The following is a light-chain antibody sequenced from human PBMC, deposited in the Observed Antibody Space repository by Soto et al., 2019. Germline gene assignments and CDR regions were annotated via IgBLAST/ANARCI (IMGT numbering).Light chain of an antibody. J-gene: IGLJ1*01. Sequence: QSVLTQPPSTSGTPGQRVTISCSGSRSNIGSNTVTWXXXXXXXXXXXLIYSNNQRPSGVPDRFSGSKSGTSASLAISGLQSEDEADYYCAAWDDSLNGSYVFGTGTKVTVL. CDR3: AAWDDSLNGSYV. CDR2: SNN. V-gene: IGLV1-44*01. CDR1: RSNIGSNT.